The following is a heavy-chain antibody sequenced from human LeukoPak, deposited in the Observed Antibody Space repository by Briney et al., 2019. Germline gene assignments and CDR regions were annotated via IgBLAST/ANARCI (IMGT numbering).Heavy chain of an antibody. CDR3: ARDYYDSSGYYYGLDY. V-gene: IGHV4-4*07. CDR1: GGSISSYY. J-gene: IGHJ4*02. CDR2: IYTSGST. Sequence: SETLSLTCTVSGGSISSYYWSWIRQPAGKGLEWIGRIYTSGSTNYNPSLKSRVTMSVDTSKNQFSLKLSSVTAADTAVYYCARDYYDSSGYYYGLDYWGQGTLVTVSS. D-gene: IGHD3-22*01.